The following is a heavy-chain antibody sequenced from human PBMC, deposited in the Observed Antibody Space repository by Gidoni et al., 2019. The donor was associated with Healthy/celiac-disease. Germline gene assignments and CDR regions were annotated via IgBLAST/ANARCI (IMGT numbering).Heavy chain of an antibody. CDR2: INHSGST. J-gene: IGHJ5*02. Sequence: QVQLQQWGAGLLKPSETLSLTCAVYGGSFSGYYWSWIRQPPGKGLEWIGEINHSGSTNYNPSLKSRVTISVDTSKNQFSLKLSSVTAADTAVYYCARGVVAAPFDPWGQGTLVTVSS. D-gene: IGHD2-15*01. CDR3: ARGVVAAPFDP. V-gene: IGHV4-34*01. CDR1: GGSFSGYY.